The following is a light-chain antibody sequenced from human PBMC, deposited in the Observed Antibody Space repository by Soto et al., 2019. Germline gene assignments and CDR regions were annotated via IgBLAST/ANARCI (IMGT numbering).Light chain of an antibody. CDR1: QSLLDRDDGNMY. J-gene: IGKJ5*01. CDR3: MQALQTPIP. CDR2: TVS. Sequence: IVMTQTTLSLPVTPVEPASISCRSSQSLLDRDDGNMYLDWYVQKPGQSPQLLIYTVSYRAPGVPDRFSGIGSGTDFTLKISRVEAEDVGVYYCMQALQTPIPSGQGRRLAVK. V-gene: IGKV2-40*01.